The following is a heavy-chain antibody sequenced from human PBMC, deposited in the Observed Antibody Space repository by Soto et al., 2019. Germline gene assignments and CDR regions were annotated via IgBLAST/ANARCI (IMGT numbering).Heavy chain of an antibody. CDR3: ARLEGLATISYYFDY. V-gene: IGHV4-39*01. J-gene: IGHJ4*02. Sequence: QLQLQESGPGLVKPSETLSLTCSVSGDSINSDNYYWGWIRQPPGKGLEWIGSIYYRGNTYYNPSLKPRVTISLDKSKSPFSLKLNSVTAADSAVYFCARLEGLATISYYFDYWGQGTLVTVSS. D-gene: IGHD3-9*01. CDR1: GDSINSDNYY. CDR2: IYYRGNT.